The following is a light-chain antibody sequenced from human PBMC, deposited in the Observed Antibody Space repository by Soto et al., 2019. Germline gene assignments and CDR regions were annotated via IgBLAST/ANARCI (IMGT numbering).Light chain of an antibody. CDR1: QSVSSY. Sequence: EIVLTQSPATLSLSPGERATLSCRASQSVSSYLALYQQKPGQAPRLLIYDASNRATGIPARFSGSGYGTDFTLTISSLEPEDFAVYYCQQRSNWPPNTFGQGTKLEMK. V-gene: IGKV3-11*01. CDR3: QQRSNWPPNT. CDR2: DAS. J-gene: IGKJ2*01.